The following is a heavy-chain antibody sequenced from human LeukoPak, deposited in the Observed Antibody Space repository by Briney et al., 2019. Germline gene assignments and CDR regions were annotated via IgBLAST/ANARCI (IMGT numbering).Heavy chain of an antibody. CDR1: GGTFSSYA. D-gene: IGHD6-19*01. CDR2: MNPNSGNT. Sequence: ASVKVSCKASGGTFSSYAISWVRQAPGQGLEWMGWMNPNSGNTGYAQKFQGRVTMTRNTSISTAYMELSSLRSEDTAVYYCAGIPIAVAGRPFDYWGQGTLVTVSS. V-gene: IGHV1-8*02. J-gene: IGHJ4*02. CDR3: AGIPIAVAGRPFDY.